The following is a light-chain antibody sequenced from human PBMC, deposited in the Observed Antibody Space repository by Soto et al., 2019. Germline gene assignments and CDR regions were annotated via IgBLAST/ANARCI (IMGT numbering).Light chain of an antibody. V-gene: IGKV3-11*01. CDR2: DAS. CDR3: QQRTTWPPLFA. J-gene: IGKJ3*01. CDR1: QNIGNF. Sequence: EIVLTQSPRNMSLSPGERATLSCRASQNIGNFLAWYQHKPGQAPRLLIYDASKRATGIPARFSGSGSGTDFTLTISSLEPADFAVYYCQQRTTWPPLFAFGPGTRVDIK.